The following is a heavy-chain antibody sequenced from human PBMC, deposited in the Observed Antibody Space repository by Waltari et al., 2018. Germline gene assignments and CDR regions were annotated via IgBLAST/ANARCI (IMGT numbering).Heavy chain of an antibody. CDR3: AHSRYIRGWPNWFDP. V-gene: IGHV2-5*02. CDR1: GFSLTATGEA. Sequence: QITLKESGPSMVKATETLTLTCTFSGFSLTATGEAVAWSRQPPGKALEWLGIVHWDGDKRYSPSLRDRVTFTMDTSKNEVILTLTNSVPGDAGTYFCAHSRYIRGWPNWFDPWGQGTPVTVSA. D-gene: IGHD6-19*01. J-gene: IGHJ5*02. CDR2: VHWDGDK.